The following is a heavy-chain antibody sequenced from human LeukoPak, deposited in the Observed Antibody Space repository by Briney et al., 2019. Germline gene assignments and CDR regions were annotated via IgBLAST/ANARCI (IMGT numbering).Heavy chain of an antibody. D-gene: IGHD4-11*01. V-gene: IGHV1-69*04. CDR3: AGSRNDYSDSIDY. J-gene: IGHJ4*02. CDR1: GGTFSSYA. Sequence: SVKVSCKASGGTFSSYAISWVRQAPGQGLEWMGRIIPILGIANYAQKFQGRVTITADKSPSTAYMGLSSLRSEDTAVYYCAGSRNDYSDSIDYWGQGTLVTVSS. CDR2: IIPILGIA.